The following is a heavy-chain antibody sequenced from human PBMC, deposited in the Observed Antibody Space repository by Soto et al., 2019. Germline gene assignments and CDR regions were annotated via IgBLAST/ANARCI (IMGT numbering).Heavy chain of an antibody. CDR1: GGSFSGYY. V-gene: IGHV4-34*01. CDR2: INHSGST. J-gene: IGHJ4*02. Sequence: SETLSLTCAVYGGSFSGYYWSWIRQPPGKGLEWVGEINHSGSTNYNPSLKSRVTISVDTSKNQFSLKLSSVTAADTAVYYCARGRRPAFDYWGQGTLVTVLL. CDR3: ARGRRPAFDY.